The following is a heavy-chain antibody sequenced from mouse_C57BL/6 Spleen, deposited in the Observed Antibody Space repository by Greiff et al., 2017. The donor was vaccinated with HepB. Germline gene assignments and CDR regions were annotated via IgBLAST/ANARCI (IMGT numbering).Heavy chain of an antibody. D-gene: IGHD2-2*01. V-gene: IGHV3-1*01. CDR2: ISYSGST. CDR3: ARDGYHGFDY. CDR1: GYSITSGYD. Sequence: EVKLVESGPGMVKPSPSLSLTCTVSGYSITSGYDWHWIRHFPGNKLEWMSYISYSGSTNYNPSLKSRITITHDTSKNHIFLKLNSVTTEDTATYYCARDGYHGFDYWGQGTTLTVSS. J-gene: IGHJ2*01.